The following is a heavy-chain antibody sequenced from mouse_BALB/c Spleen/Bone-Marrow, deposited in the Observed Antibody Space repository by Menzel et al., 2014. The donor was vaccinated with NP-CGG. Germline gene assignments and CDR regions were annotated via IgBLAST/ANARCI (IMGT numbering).Heavy chain of an antibody. V-gene: IGHV1-54*01. J-gene: IGHJ4*01. D-gene: IGHD2-4*01. CDR3: ARDGDYDEGYAMDY. Sequence: QVQLQQSGAELVRPGTSVKVSCKASGYAFTNYLIEWVKQRPGQGLEWIGVINPGSGGTNYNEKFKVKATLTADKSSSTAYMQLSSLTSDDSAVYFCARDGDYDEGYAMDYWGQGTSVTVSS. CDR1: GYAFTNYL. CDR2: INPGSGGT.